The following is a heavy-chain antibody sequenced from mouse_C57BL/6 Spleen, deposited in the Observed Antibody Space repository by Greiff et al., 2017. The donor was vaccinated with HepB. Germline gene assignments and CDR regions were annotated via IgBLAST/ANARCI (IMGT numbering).Heavy chain of an antibody. J-gene: IGHJ2*01. D-gene: IGHD1-1*01. CDR3: ARGGGFYYGSSYDFDY. CDR1: GFTFSDYG. CDR2: ISSGSSTI. V-gene: IGHV5-17*01. Sequence: EVQLVESGGGLVKPGGSLKLSCAASGFTFSDYGMHWVRQAPEKGLEWVAYISSGSSTIYYADTVKGRFTISRDNAKNTLFLQMTSLRSEDTAMYYCARGGGFYYGSSYDFDYWGQGTTLTVSS.